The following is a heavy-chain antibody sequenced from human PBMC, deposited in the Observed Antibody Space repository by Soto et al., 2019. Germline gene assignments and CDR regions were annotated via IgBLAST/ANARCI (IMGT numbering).Heavy chain of an antibody. CDR2: INHSGST. D-gene: IGHD6-13*01. V-gene: IGHV4-34*01. Sequence: SETQSLTCTFYRWSFSGYYWSWIRQPPGKGLEWIGEINHSGSTNYNPSLKSRVTISVDTSKNQFSLELNSVTAADTAVYYCARGGDTGSWYYFQFWGQGSLVTVS. CDR3: ARGGDTGSWYYFQF. J-gene: IGHJ4*02. CDR1: RWSFSGYY.